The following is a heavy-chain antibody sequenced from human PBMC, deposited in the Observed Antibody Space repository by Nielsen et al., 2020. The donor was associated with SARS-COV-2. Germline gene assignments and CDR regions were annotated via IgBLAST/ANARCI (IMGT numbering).Heavy chain of an antibody. CDR1: GFTFSTYS. Sequence: GGSLRLSCAASGFTFSTYSMNWVRQAPGKGLQWVSYISSGSSTIYYADSVKGRFTIFRDNAKNSLYLQMNSLRAEDTAVYYCARVLEHYYGSGRGMDVWGQGTTVTVSS. D-gene: IGHD3-10*01. CDR2: ISSGSSTI. CDR3: ARVLEHYYGSGRGMDV. J-gene: IGHJ6*02. V-gene: IGHV3-48*01.